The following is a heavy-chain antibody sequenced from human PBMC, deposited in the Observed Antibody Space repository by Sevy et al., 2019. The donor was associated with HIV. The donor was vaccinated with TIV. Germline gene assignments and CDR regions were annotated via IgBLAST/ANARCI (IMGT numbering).Heavy chain of an antibody. Sequence: GGSLRLSCAAFGFTFSNYGMTWVRQAPGKGLEWVSSVSGSGGKRYNADSVKGRFTNSRDNSKNTLYLQMNSLRAEDTAVYYCARRGNYYGDAFDFWGQGTVVTVSS. J-gene: IGHJ3*01. CDR2: VSGSGGKR. V-gene: IGHV3-23*01. CDR1: GFTFSNYG. CDR3: ARRGNYYGDAFDF. D-gene: IGHD3-10*01.